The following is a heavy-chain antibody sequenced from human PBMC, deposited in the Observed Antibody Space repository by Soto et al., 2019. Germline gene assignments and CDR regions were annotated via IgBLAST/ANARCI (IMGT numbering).Heavy chain of an antibody. CDR2: IDPSDSYT. V-gene: IGHV5-10-1*01. CDR3: ATGGSGATRPSY. J-gene: IGHJ1*01. D-gene: IGHD6-6*01. CDR1: GYKFTSYW. Sequence: PGESLKISCKGSGYKFTSYWISWVRQMPGKGLEWMGRIDPSDSYTNYSPSFRGHVTISADKSFSTAYLHWSSLKASDTAMYYCATGGSGATRPSYWGQGTLVTVSS.